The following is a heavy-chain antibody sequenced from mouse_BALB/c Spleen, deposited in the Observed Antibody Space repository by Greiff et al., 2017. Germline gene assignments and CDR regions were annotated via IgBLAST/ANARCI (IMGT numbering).Heavy chain of an antibody. CDR1: GFSLTGYG. V-gene: IGHV2-6-7*01. CDR3: AREPYISPYGNYGYFDV. Sequence: QVQLQQSGPGLVAPSQSLSITCTVSGFSLTGYGVNWVRQPPGKGLEWLGMIWGDGSTDYNSALKSRLSISKDNSKSQVFLKMNSLQTDDTARYYCAREPYISPYGNYGYFDVWGAGTTVTVSS. D-gene: IGHD2-1*01. J-gene: IGHJ1*01. CDR2: IWGDGST.